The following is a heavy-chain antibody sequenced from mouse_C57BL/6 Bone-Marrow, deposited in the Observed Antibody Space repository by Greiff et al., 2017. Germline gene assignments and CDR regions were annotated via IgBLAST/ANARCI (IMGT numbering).Heavy chain of an antibody. CDR1: GFTFSDYY. V-gene: IGHV5-12*01. J-gene: IGHJ4*01. D-gene: IGHD1-1*01. CDR2: ISNGGGST. CDR3: ARHPNDYGRAMDY. Sequence: DVQLVESGGGLVQPGGSLKLSCAASGFTFSDYYMYWVRQTPEKRLEWVAYISNGGGSTYYPDTVKGRFTISRDNAKNTLYLQMSRLKSEDTAMDYCARHPNDYGRAMDYWGQGTSGTVSA.